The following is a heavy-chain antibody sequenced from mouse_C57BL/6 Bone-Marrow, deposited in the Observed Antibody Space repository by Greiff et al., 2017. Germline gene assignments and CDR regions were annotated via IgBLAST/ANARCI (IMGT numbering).Heavy chain of an antibody. CDR2: IHPNSGST. CDR1: GYTFTSYW. Sequence: QVQLQQSGAELVKPGASVKLSCKASGYTFTSYWMHWVKQRPGQGLEWIGMIHPNSGSTNYNEKFKSKATLTVDKSSSTAYMQLSSLTSEDSAVYYCARTSSGYVWFAYWGQGTLVTVSA. CDR3: ARTSSGYVWFAY. D-gene: IGHD3-2*02. V-gene: IGHV1-64*01. J-gene: IGHJ3*01.